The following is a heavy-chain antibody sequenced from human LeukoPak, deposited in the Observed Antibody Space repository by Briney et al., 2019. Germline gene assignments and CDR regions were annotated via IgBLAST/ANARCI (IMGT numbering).Heavy chain of an antibody. CDR3: ARLRNNLAPNGLNIAARPDRKYYFDY. CDR2: INHGGGT. J-gene: IGHJ4*02. CDR1: GGSFSDYF. D-gene: IGHD6-6*01. V-gene: IGHV4-34*01. Sequence: SETLSLTCAVYGGSFSDYFWNWIRQTPGKGLEWIGEINHGGGTKYNPSLKSRATISVDTSKKQFSLNLTSVTAADTAVYYCARLRNNLAPNGLNIAARPDRKYYFDYWGQGTLVTVSS.